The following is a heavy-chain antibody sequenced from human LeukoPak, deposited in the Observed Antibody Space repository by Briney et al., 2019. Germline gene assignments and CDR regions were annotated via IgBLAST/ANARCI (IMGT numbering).Heavy chain of an antibody. CDR3: AAWTASGSSDWYVP. J-gene: IGHJ5*02. CDR2: IVAGSGNT. CDR1: GFTFTSSA. V-gene: IGHV1-58*02. Sequence: ASVKVSCKASGFTFTSSAMQWVRQARGQRLEWIGWIVAGSGNTNYAQKFQERVTITRDMSTSTAYMELSSLRSEDTAVYYCAAWTASGSSDWYVPWGQGTLVTVSS. D-gene: IGHD6-19*01.